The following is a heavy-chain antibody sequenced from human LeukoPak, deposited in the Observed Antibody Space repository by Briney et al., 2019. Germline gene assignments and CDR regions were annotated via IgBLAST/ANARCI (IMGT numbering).Heavy chain of an antibody. CDR3: TTDKPYYDFWSGYFYGMDV. V-gene: IGHV3-15*01. CDR1: GFTFSNAW. J-gene: IGHJ6*02. Sequence: GGSLRLSCAASGFTFSNAWMSWVRQAPGKGLEWVGRIKSKTDGGTTDYAAPVKGRFTISRDDSKNTLYLQMNSLKTEDTAVCYCTTDKPYYDFWSGYFYGMDVWGQGTTVTVSS. D-gene: IGHD3-3*01. CDR2: IKSKTDGGTT.